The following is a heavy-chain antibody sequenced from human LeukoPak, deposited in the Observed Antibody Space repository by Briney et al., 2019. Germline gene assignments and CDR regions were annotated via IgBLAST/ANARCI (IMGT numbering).Heavy chain of an antibody. Sequence: SVKVSCKASGFTFSSSAVQWVRQARGQRLEWIGWIVVDIGNTDYAQKFQERVTITRDMSTTTAYMELSSLTSEDSAVYYCAADPQMYYYDSTGDYFCSWGQEIQVTVSP. CDR2: IVVDIGNT. CDR3: AADPQMYYYDSTGDYFCS. J-gene: IGHJ4*02. D-gene: IGHD3-22*01. V-gene: IGHV1-58*01. CDR1: GFTFSSSA.